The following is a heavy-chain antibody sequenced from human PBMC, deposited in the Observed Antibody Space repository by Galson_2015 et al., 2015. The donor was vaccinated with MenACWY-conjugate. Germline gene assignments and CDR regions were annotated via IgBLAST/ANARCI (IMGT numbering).Heavy chain of an antibody. CDR2: IEVSGHST. V-gene: IGHV3-23*01. CDR3: ERLVGSGWKYYFDS. CDR1: GFTFSSYD. Sequence: SLRLSCAASGFTFSSYDMSWVRRAPGTGLEWVSVIEVSGHSTYYADSVKGRFTISRDNSKNTLYVQMNSLRAEDTAVYYCERLVGSGWKYYFDSWGQGTLGTVPS. D-gene: IGHD6-19*01. J-gene: IGHJ4*02.